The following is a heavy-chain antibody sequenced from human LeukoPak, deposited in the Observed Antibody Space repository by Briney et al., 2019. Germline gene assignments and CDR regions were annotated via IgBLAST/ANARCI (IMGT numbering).Heavy chain of an antibody. CDR1: GFTFSHYG. Sequence: GGSLRLSCATSGFTFSHYGMHWVRQAPGRGLDWVAHIRYDESDKYYADSVKGRFTISRDISKNTVYLQMNSLRAEDTAVYYCARTYYYDTVLLDYWGQGTLVTVSS. CDR3: ARTYYYDTVLLDY. CDR2: IRYDESDK. D-gene: IGHD3-22*01. V-gene: IGHV3-30*02. J-gene: IGHJ4*02.